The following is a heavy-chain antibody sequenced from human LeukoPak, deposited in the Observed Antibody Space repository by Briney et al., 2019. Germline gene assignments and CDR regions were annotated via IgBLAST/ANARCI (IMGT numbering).Heavy chain of an antibody. Sequence: SGGSLRLSCAASGFTVSRNYMSWVRQAPGKGLEWVSVSYSGGDTYYPDSVKGRFTVSRDNPKNTVYLQMNSLSAEDTAVYFCARSPVLDRNDWSFADWGQGTLVTVSS. CDR2: SYSGGDT. J-gene: IGHJ4*02. V-gene: IGHV3-53*01. CDR3: ARSPVLDRNDWSFAD. CDR1: GFTVSRNY. D-gene: IGHD1-1*01.